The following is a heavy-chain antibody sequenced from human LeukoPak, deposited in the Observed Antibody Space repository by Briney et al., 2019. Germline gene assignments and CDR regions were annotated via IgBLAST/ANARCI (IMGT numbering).Heavy chain of an antibody. CDR2: INPSGGST. J-gene: IGHJ4*02. Sequence: ASVKVSCKASGYTFTSYYMHWVRQAPGQGLEWMGIINPSGGSTSYAQKFQGRVTMTRDTSTSTVYMELSSRRSEDTAVYYCARAGSLVVSDFDYWGQGTLGTVSP. CDR3: ARAGSLVVSDFDY. D-gene: IGHD3-22*01. CDR1: GYTFTSYY. V-gene: IGHV1-46*01.